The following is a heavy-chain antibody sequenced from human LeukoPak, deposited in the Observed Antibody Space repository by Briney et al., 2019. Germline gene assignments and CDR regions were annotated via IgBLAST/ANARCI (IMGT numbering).Heavy chain of an antibody. J-gene: IGHJ4*02. CDR1: GFTFSDYY. V-gene: IGHV3-11*04. Sequence: GGSLRLSCAASGFTFSDYYMSWIRQAPGKGLEWVSYISSSGSTIYYADSVKGRFTISRDNAKNSPYLEMNNLRAEDTAVYYCAKEAPSHDYWGQGTLVTVSS. CDR2: ISSSGSTI. CDR3: AKEAPSHDY.